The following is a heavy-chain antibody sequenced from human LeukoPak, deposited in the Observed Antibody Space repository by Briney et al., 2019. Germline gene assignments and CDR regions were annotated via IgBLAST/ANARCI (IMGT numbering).Heavy chain of an antibody. Sequence: SETLSLTCAVYGGSFSGYYWSWIRQPPGKGLEWIGSIYYSGSTYYNPSLRSRVTISVDTSKNQFSLKLSSVTAADTAVYYCARSSDYYDSSGYLNLYFDYWGQGTLVTVSS. CDR1: GGSFSGYY. CDR2: IYYSGST. CDR3: ARSSDYYDSSGYLNLYFDY. V-gene: IGHV4-34*11. J-gene: IGHJ4*02. D-gene: IGHD3-22*01.